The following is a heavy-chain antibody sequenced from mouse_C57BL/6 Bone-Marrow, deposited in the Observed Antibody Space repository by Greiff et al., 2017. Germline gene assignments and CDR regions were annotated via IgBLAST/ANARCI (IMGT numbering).Heavy chain of an antibody. D-gene: IGHD4-1*01. CDR3: ARGDFTGTGCDY. CDR1: VYAFSSTW. J-gene: IGHJ2*01. CDR2: FYPGDGDT. V-gene: IGHV1-82*01. Sequence: QVQLQQSGPELVKPGASVKISCKASVYAFSSTWLTWVKQRPGKGLGWIGRFYPGDGDTTYNGKFKGKAPLPADKSSGPASMRLSTRTSEDPAVYFCARGDFTGTGCDYWGQGTTLTVSS.